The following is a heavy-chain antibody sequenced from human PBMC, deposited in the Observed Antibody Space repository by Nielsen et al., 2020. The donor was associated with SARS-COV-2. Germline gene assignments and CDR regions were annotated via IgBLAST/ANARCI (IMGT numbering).Heavy chain of an antibody. J-gene: IGHJ4*02. D-gene: IGHD5-18*01. Sequence: SETLSLTCTVSGGSISSGDYYWSWIRQPPGKGLEWIGYIYYSRSTYYNPSLKSRVTISVNTSKNQFSLKLSSVTAADTAVYYCARWIQLWYDYWGQGTLVTVSS. CDR3: ARWIQLWYDY. CDR1: GGSISSGDYY. V-gene: IGHV4-30-4*01. CDR2: IYYSRST.